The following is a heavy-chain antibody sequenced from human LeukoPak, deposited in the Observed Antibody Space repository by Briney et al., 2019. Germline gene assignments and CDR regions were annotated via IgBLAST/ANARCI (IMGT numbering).Heavy chain of an antibody. CDR1: GFTFNTYA. V-gene: IGHV3-23*01. Sequence: PGGSLRLSCEASGFTFNTYAIYWVRQAPGKGLEWVSGICGSGGCTYYADSVKGRSTISRDNSKNTVYLQMNSLTADDTAVYYCAKTTVGYSSGRYPGWPADCWGQGTLVTVSS. CDR3: AKTTVGYSSGRYPGWPADC. CDR2: ICGSGGCT. J-gene: IGHJ4*02. D-gene: IGHD6-19*01.